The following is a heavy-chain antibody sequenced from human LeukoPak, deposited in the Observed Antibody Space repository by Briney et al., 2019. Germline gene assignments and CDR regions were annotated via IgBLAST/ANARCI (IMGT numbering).Heavy chain of an antibody. CDR3: ARVAGWHWFDP. Sequence: GGSLRLSCAASGFNFGSYSMTWVRQAPGRGLEWVSSIRPSGDNTYYGDSVKGRFTISRDNSKNTVYLQMNNMRVDDTAIYYCARVAGWHWFDPWGQGTLVTVSS. J-gene: IGHJ5*02. CDR2: IRPSGDNT. V-gene: IGHV3-23*01. D-gene: IGHD6-19*01. CDR1: GFNFGSYS.